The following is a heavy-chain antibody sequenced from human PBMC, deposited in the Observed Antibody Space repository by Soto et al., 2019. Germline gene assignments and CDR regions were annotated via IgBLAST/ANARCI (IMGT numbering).Heavy chain of an antibody. V-gene: IGHV4-59*01. CDR1: GGSISSYY. Sequence: SETLSLTCTVSGGSISSYYWSWIRQPPGKGLEWIGYIYYSGSTNYNPSLKSRVTISVDTSKNQFSLKLSSVTAADTAVYYCARSYYDILTREYFDYWGQGTLVTVSS. CDR3: ARSYYDILTREYFDY. CDR2: IYYSGST. J-gene: IGHJ4*02. D-gene: IGHD3-9*01.